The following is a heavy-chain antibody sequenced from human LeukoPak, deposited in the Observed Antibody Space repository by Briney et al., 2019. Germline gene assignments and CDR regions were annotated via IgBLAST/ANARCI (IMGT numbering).Heavy chain of an antibody. Sequence: GGSLRLSCAASGFTFSSYSMNWVRQAPGKGLEWVSYINSSSSTKYYADSVKGRFTISRDNAKNSLYLQMNSLRDEDTAVYYCARDLRLPVAGSYYFDYWGQGTLVTVSS. CDR3: ARDLRLPVAGSYYFDY. CDR1: GFTFSSYS. V-gene: IGHV3-48*02. CDR2: INSSSSTK. J-gene: IGHJ4*02. D-gene: IGHD6-19*01.